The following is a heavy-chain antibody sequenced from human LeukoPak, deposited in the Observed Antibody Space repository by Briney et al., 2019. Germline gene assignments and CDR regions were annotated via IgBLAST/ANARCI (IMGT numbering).Heavy chain of an antibody. CDR3: AKNRDRGVPTYYYDSSGSSHFDL. V-gene: IGHV3-20*04. Sequence: PGGSLRLSCAASGFTFDDYGMSWVRQAPGKGLEWVSGINWNGGSTGYADSVKGRFTISRDNAKNSLYLQMNSLRAEDTAVYYCAKNRDRGVPTYYYDSSGSSHFDLWGRGTLVTVSS. J-gene: IGHJ2*01. D-gene: IGHD3-22*01. CDR2: INWNGGST. CDR1: GFTFDDYG.